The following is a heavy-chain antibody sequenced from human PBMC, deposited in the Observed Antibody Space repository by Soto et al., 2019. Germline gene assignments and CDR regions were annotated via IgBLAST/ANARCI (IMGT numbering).Heavy chain of an antibody. J-gene: IGHJ4*02. CDR1: GFTFSSYS. Sequence: GGSLRLSCAASGFTFSSYSMNWVRQAPGKGLEWVSSISSSSYIYYADSVKGRFTISRDNAKNSLYLQMNSLRAEDTAVYYCARDDILTGYYRPNDYWGQGTLVTVS. V-gene: IGHV3-21*01. D-gene: IGHD3-9*01. CDR3: ARDDILTGYYRPNDY. CDR2: ISSSSYI.